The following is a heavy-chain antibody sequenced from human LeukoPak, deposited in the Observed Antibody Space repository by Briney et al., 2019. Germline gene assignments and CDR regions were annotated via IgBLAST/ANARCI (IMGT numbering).Heavy chain of an antibody. D-gene: IGHD3-22*01. Sequence: SETLSLTCTVSGGSISSSIYYWGWIRQPPGKGLEWIGSIYYSGSTYYNPSLKSRVTISVDTSKNQFSLKLSSVTAADTAVYYCARDPYYYDSSGYYLQSPFDYWGQGTLVTVSS. CDR1: GGSISSSIYY. J-gene: IGHJ4*02. CDR2: IYYSGST. CDR3: ARDPYYYDSSGYYLQSPFDY. V-gene: IGHV4-39*02.